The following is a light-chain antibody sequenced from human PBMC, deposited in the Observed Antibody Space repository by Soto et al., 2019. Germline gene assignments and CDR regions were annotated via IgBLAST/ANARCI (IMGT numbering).Light chain of an antibody. CDR3: QHYGNSPGLFT. V-gene: IGKV3-20*01. CDR1: QSVSSTY. J-gene: IGKJ3*01. Sequence: EIVLTQSPGTLCLSPGERATLSCRASQSVSSTYLAWYQQKPGQAPRLLIYDASSRSTGIPDRFSGSGSGTDFTLTISRLEPEDFAVYYCQHYGNSPGLFTFGPGTKVDI. CDR2: DAS.